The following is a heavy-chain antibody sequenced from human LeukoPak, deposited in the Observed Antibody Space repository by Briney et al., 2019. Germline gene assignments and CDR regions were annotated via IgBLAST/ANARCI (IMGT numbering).Heavy chain of an antibody. D-gene: IGHD3-9*01. CDR2: INPNSGGT. Sequence: ASVKVSCKASGYTLTGYYMHWVRQAPGQGLEWMGWINPNSGGTNYAQKFQGRVTMTRDTSISTAYMELSRLRSDDTAVYYCARFGPGSTGYYYWGQGTLVTVSS. CDR1: GYTLTGYY. CDR3: ARFGPGSTGYYY. V-gene: IGHV1-2*02. J-gene: IGHJ4*02.